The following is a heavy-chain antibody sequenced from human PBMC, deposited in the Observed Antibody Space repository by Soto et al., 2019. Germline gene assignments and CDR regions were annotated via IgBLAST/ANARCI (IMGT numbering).Heavy chain of an antibody. CDR3: AREGSGYDHTFFDY. D-gene: IGHD5-12*01. CDR1: GGSISSGGYY. CDR2: IYYSGST. Sequence: QVQLQESGPGLVKPSQTLSLTCTVSGGSISSGGYYWSWIRQPPGKGLEWIGYIYYSGSTYYNQSLKCRVTISVDTSKNQFSLKLISVTAADTAVYYCAREGSGYDHTFFDYWGQGTLVTVSS. J-gene: IGHJ4*02. V-gene: IGHV4-30-4*01.